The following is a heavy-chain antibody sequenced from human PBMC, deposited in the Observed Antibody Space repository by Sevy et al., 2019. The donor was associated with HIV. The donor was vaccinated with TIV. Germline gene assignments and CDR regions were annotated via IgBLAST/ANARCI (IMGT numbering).Heavy chain of an antibody. Sequence: SETLSLTCTVSGGYINSYYWSWIRQPPGRGLEWIGYIFYSGSTNYNPSLKSRVTISVDTSKNQFSLKLTSVTAADTAMYYCARDHYDSSGFDYWGQRTLVTVSS. V-gene: IGHV4-59*01. J-gene: IGHJ4*02. CDR1: GGYINSYY. D-gene: IGHD3-22*01. CDR2: IFYSGST. CDR3: ARDHYDSSGFDY.